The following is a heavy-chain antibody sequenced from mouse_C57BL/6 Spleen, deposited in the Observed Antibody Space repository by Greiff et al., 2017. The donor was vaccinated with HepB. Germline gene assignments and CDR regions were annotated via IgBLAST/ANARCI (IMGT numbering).Heavy chain of an antibody. Sequence: EVQRVESGGGLVKPGGSLKLSCAASGFTFSDYGMHWVRQAPEKGLEWVAYISSGSSTIYYADTVKGRFTISRDNAKNTLFLQMTSLRSEDTAMYYCARDGYYPHWYFDVWGTGTTVTVSS. V-gene: IGHV5-17*01. D-gene: IGHD2-3*01. J-gene: IGHJ1*03. CDR1: GFTFSDYG. CDR3: ARDGYYPHWYFDV. CDR2: ISSGSSTI.